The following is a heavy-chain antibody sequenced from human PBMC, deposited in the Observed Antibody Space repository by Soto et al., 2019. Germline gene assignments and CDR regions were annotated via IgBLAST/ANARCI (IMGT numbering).Heavy chain of an antibody. CDR1: GGSVSSGSYY. CDR2: IYYSGST. D-gene: IGHD3-22*01. CDR3: ARGRPYYDSSGYYSGFYYFDY. V-gene: IGHV4-61*01. J-gene: IGHJ4*02. Sequence: PSETLSLTCTVSGGSVSSGSYYWSWIRQPPGKGLEWIGYIYYSGSTYYNPSPKSRVTISVDRSKNQFSLKLSSVTAADTAVYYCARGRPYYDSSGYYSGFYYFDYWGQGTLVTVSS.